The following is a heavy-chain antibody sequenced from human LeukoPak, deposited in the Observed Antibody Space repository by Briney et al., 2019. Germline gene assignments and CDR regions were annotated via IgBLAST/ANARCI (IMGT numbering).Heavy chain of an antibody. V-gene: IGHV4-61*02. J-gene: IGHJ6*02. D-gene: IGHD2-21*01. CDR1: GGSISSGSYY. CDR3: ARDGGLLWWSRPYYYYGMDV. Sequence: SETLSLTCIVSGGSISSGSYYWSWIRQPAGKGLEWIGRIYTSGSTNYNPSLKSRVTISVDTSKNQFSLKLSSVTAADTAVYYCARDGGLLWWSRPYYYYGMDVWGQGTTVTVSS. CDR2: IYTSGST.